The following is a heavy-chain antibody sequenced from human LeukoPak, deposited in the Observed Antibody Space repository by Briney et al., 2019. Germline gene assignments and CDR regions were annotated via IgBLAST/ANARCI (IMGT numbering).Heavy chain of an antibody. D-gene: IGHD2-8*02. Sequence: PGGSLRLSCAVSGFIFSPYWVTWVRQAPGMGLEWVANMKEDGGEKFYVDSVRGRFTISGDNAKNSLYLQMNSLRVEDTGVYYCARVRTEWYIDLWGRGTLVTVST. CDR2: MKEDGGEK. CDR1: GFIFSPYW. J-gene: IGHJ2*01. CDR3: ARVRTEWYIDL. V-gene: IGHV3-7*01.